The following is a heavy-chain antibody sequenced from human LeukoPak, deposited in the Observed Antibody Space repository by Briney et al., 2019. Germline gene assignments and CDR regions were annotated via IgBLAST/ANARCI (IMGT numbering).Heavy chain of an antibody. CDR2: IYYSGST. D-gene: IGHD1-26*01. V-gene: IGHV4-59*01. CDR3: ARGAYSGSYSLLDY. Sequence: SETLSLTCTVSGGSINSYYWSWIRQPPGKGLEWIGYIYYSGSTNYNPSLKSRVTISVDTSKNQFSLKLSSVTAADTAVYYCARGAYSGSYSLLDYWGQGTLVTVSS. CDR1: GGSINSYY. J-gene: IGHJ4*02.